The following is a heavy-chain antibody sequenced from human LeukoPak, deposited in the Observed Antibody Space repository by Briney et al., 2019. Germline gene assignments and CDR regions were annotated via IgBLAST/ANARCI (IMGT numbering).Heavy chain of an antibody. CDR1: GGSISSYY. D-gene: IGHD2-21*02. CDR3: ARDRYCGGDCTPGAFDI. CDR2: IYYSGST. V-gene: IGHV4-59*01. J-gene: IGHJ3*02. Sequence: SETLSLTCTVSGGSISSYYWSWIRHPPGKGLEWVGYIYYSGSTNYNPSLKSRVTISVDTSKNQFSLKLSSVTAADTAVYYCARDRYCGGDCTPGAFDIWGQGTMVTVSS.